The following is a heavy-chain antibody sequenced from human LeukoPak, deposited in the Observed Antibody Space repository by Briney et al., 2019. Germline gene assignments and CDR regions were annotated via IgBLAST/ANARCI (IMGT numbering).Heavy chain of an antibody. J-gene: IGHJ4*02. Sequence: ASVKVSYKASGYTFTSYYMHWVRQAPGQGLEWMGIINPSGGSTSYAQKFQGRVTMTRDTSTSTVYMELSSLRSEDTAVYYCARGRCSSTSCYHFDYWGQGTLVTVSS. D-gene: IGHD2-2*01. V-gene: IGHV1-46*01. CDR2: INPSGGST. CDR3: ARGRCSSTSCYHFDY. CDR1: GYTFTSYY.